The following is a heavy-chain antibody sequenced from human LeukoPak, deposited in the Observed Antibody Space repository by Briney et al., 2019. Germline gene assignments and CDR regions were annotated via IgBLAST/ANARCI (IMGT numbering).Heavy chain of an antibody. Sequence: ASVKVSCKASGYIFTGYFMHWVRQAPGQGLEWMGWINPNSGGTNYAQKFQGRVTMTRDTSISTAYMELSRLRSDDTAVYYCARRAIAAAGYTFDYWGQGTLVTVSS. V-gene: IGHV1-2*02. CDR3: ARRAIAAAGYTFDY. D-gene: IGHD6-13*01. CDR1: GYIFTGYF. CDR2: INPNSGGT. J-gene: IGHJ4*02.